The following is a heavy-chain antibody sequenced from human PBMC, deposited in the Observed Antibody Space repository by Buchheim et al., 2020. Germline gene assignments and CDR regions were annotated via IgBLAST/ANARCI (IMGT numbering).Heavy chain of an antibody. CDR1: GFTFSSYS. Sequence: EVQLVESGGSLVQPGGSLRLSCAASGFTFSSYSMNWVRQAPGKGLEWVSYISSSSSTIYYADSVKGRFTISRDNAKNSLYLQMNSLRAEDTAVYYCARGRIAAAGRGFDPWGQGTL. CDR2: ISSSSSTI. CDR3: ARGRIAAAGRGFDP. V-gene: IGHV3-48*01. J-gene: IGHJ5*02. D-gene: IGHD6-13*01.